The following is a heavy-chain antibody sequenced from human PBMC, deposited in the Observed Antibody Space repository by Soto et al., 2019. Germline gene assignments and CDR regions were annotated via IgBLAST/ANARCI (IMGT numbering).Heavy chain of an antibody. CDR2: IVVGSGNT. D-gene: IGHD3-22*01. J-gene: IGHJ6*02. Sequence: SVKVSCKASGFPFNKYAVQCVRQVRGQRLEWIGWIVVGSGNTKYAQKFQERVTIXRAXXXNTSNMELSSLRSEDTAVYXASANGPGHSYDSSGYLGTRFYPYSMDGCDQGTTVTVCS. CDR1: GFPFNKYA. CDR3: SANGPGHSYDSSGYLGTRFYPYSMDG. V-gene: IGHV1-58*01.